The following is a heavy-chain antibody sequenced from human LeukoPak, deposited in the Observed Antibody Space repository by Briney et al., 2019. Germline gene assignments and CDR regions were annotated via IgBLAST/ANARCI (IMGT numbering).Heavy chain of an antibody. CDR2: IDHRGDT. V-gene: IGHV4-34*01. J-gene: IGHJ4*03. D-gene: IGHD5-24*01. CDR3: ARGATISETGYFDF. CDR1: GGSFSRYY. Sequence: PSETLSLTCAVYGGSFSRYYWGWIRQSPGKGLEWIAEIDHRGDTNYNPSVKSRVTISVDTSKNQFSLKVRSLSAADTAVYYCARGATISETGYFDFWGQGTLVTVSS.